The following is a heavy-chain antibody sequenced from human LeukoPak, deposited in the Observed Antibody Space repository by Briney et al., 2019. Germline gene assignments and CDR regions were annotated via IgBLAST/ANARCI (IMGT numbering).Heavy chain of an antibody. CDR3: AKGAQYSSGWYDLITSDY. Sequence: SGXXXXSYAMSWVRQAPGKGLEWVSAISGSGGSTYYADSVKGRFTISRDNSKNTLYLQMNSLRAEDTAVYYCAKGAQYSSGWYDLITSDYWGQGTLVTVSS. V-gene: IGHV3-23*01. CDR1: GXXXXSYA. D-gene: IGHD6-19*01. J-gene: IGHJ4*02. CDR2: ISGSGGST.